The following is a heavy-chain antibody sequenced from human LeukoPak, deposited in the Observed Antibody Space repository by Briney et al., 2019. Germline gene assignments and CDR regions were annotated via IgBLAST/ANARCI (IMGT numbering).Heavy chain of an antibody. V-gene: IGHV4-34*01. D-gene: IGHD3-10*01. CDR2: INHSGST. J-gene: IGHJ4*02. Sequence: PSETLSLTCAVYGGSFSGYYWSWIRQPPGKGLEWIGEINHSGSTNYNPSLKSRVTISVDTSKNQFSLKLSSVTAADTAVYYCARLCFGTRVSDYWGQGTLVTVSS. CDR1: GGSFSGYY. CDR3: ARLCFGTRVSDY.